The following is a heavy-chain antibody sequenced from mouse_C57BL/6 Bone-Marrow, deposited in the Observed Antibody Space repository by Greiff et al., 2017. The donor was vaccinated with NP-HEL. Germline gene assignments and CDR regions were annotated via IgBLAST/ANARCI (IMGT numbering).Heavy chain of an antibody. D-gene: IGHD2-3*01. J-gene: IGHJ2*01. CDR3: TRWWLLGFDY. CDR1: GYTFTDYE. CDR2: IDPETGGT. V-gene: IGHV1-15*01. Sequence: VQLQQSGAELVRPGASVTLSCKASGYTFTDYEMHWVKQTPVHGLEWIGAIDPETGGTAYNQKFKGKAILTADKSSSTAYMELRSLTSEDSAVDYCTRWWLLGFDYWGQGTTLTVSS.